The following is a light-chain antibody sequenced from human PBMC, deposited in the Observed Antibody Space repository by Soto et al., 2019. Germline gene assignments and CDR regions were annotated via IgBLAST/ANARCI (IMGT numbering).Light chain of an antibody. Sequence: SYELTQPPSVSVSPVQTASITCSGDKLGDKYVCWYQQKPGQSPVLVIYQDRKRPSGIPERFSGSNSGNTATLTISGSQAMDEADYYCQAWDSSTAGVFGGGTKLTVL. V-gene: IGLV3-1*01. CDR1: KLGDKY. CDR2: QDR. CDR3: QAWDSSTAGV. J-gene: IGLJ2*01.